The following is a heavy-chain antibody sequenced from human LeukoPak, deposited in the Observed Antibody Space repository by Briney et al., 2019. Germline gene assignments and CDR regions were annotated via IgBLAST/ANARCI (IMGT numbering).Heavy chain of an antibody. D-gene: IGHD3-3*01. CDR3: ARPRRYYDFWSGYYLVD. V-gene: IGHV4-34*01. CDR2: INHSGST. CDR1: GGSFSGYY. J-gene: IGHJ4*02. Sequence: SETLSLTCAVYGGSFSGYYWSWIRKPPGKGLEWIGEINHSGSTNYNPSLKSRVTISVDTSKNQFSLKLSSVTAADTAVYYCARPRRYYDFWSGYYLVDWGQGTLVTVSS.